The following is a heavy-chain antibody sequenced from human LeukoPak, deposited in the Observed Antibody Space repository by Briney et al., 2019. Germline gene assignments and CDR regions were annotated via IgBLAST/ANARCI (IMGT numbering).Heavy chain of an antibody. CDR1: GGTFSSYA. CDR2: IIPIFGTA. J-gene: IGHJ3*02. V-gene: IGHV1-69*05. Sequence: ASVKVSCKASGGTFSSYAISWVRQAPGQGLEWMGGIIPIFGTANYTQKFQGRVTITTDESTSTAYMELSSLRSEDTAVYYCASDYYDSSGYRRAFDIWGQGTMVTVSS. D-gene: IGHD3-22*01. CDR3: ASDYYDSSGYRRAFDI.